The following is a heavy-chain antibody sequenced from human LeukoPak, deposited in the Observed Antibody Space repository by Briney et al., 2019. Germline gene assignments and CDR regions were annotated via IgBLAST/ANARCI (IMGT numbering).Heavy chain of an antibody. D-gene: IGHD4-17*01. CDR3: AKDRYGDYGDYFDY. J-gene: IGHJ4*02. CDR2: IRYDGSNK. V-gene: IGHV3-30*02. CDR1: GFTFSSYG. Sequence: PGGSLRLSCAASGFTFSSYGMHWVRQAPGKGLEWVAFIRYDGSNKYYADSVKGRFTISRDNSKNTLYLQMNSLRAEDTAVYYCAKDRYGDYGDYFDYWGQGTLVTVSS.